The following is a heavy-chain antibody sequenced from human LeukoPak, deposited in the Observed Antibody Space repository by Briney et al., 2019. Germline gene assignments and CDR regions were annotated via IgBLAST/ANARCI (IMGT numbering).Heavy chain of an antibody. CDR2: ISSRGSYI. D-gene: IGHD2-8*01. CDR3: ASSPNFSEAFDN. V-gene: IGHV3-21*01. CDR1: GFTFSTYS. Sequence: GGSLRLSCAASGFTFSTYSMNCVRQAPGKGLEWVSSISSRGSYIQYADSVRGRFTLSRDNAKNSLSLQMNSLRAEDTALYYCASSPNFSEAFDNWGRGTLVIVSS. J-gene: IGHJ4*02.